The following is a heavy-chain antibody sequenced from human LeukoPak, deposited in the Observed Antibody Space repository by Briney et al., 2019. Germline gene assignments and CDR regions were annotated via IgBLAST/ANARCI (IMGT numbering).Heavy chain of an antibody. J-gene: IGHJ4*02. Sequence: SVKVSCKASGGTFSSYAITWVRQAPGQGLEWMGGIIPIFGTANYAQKFQGRVTIAADESTSTAYMELSSLTSEDTAVYYCARDLSTNTPMPANFWGQGTLVTVSS. D-gene: IGHD5-18*01. CDR3: ARDLSTNTPMPANF. V-gene: IGHV1-69*13. CDR2: IIPIFGTA. CDR1: GGTFSSYA.